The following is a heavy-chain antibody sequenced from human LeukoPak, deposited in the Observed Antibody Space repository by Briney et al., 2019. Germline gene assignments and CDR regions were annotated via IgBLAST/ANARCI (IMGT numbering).Heavy chain of an antibody. Sequence: PSGTLSLTRAVSGGSISSSNWWSWVRQPPGKGLEWIGEINHSGSTNYNPSLKSRVTISVDTSKNQFSLKLSSVTAADTAVYYCARPADGYYFDYWGQGTLVTVSS. CDR3: ARPADGYYFDY. CDR1: GGSISSSNW. J-gene: IGHJ4*02. CDR2: INHSGST. V-gene: IGHV4-4*02. D-gene: IGHD5-24*01.